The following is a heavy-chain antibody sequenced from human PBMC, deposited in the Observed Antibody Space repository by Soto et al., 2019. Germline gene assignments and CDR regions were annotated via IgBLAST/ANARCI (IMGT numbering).Heavy chain of an antibody. CDR1: GGSISSSSYY. J-gene: IGHJ5*02. V-gene: IGHV4-39*01. CDR3: ARPIVATESAYYYDSSGSWFDP. CDR2: IYYSGST. Sequence: QLQLQESGPGLVKPSETLSLTCTVSGGSISSSSYYWGWIRQPPGKGLEWIGSIYYSGSTYYNPSLKSRVTISVATSTNQFSLKLSSVTAADTAVYYCARPIVATESAYYYDSSGSWFDPWGQGTLVTVSS. D-gene: IGHD3-22*01.